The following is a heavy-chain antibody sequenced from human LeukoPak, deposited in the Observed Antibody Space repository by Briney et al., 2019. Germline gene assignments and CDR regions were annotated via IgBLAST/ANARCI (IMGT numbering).Heavy chain of an antibody. CDR2: IYYSGST. J-gene: IGHJ4*02. D-gene: IGHD1-26*01. V-gene: IGHV4-39*07. CDR1: GGSISSSSYY. Sequence: SETLSLTCTVSGGSISSSSYYWGWIRQPPGKGLEWIGSIYYSGSTYYNPSLKSRVTISVDTSKNQFSLKLSSVTAADTAVYYCARTATRELKERGTYYFDYWGQGTLVTVSS. CDR3: ARTATRELKERGTYYFDY.